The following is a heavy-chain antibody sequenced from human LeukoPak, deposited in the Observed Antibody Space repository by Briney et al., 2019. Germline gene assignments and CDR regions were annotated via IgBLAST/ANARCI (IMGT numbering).Heavy chain of an antibody. D-gene: IGHD2-8*02. CDR3: ATYRQVLLPFEA. V-gene: IGHV3-20*04. CDR2: INWNGGST. Sequence: PGGSLRLSCAASGFTFDDYGMSWVRQAPGKGLEWVSGINWNGGSTGYADSVKGRFTISRDNSQSTLSLQMNSLRADDTAIYYCATYRQVLLPFEAWGQGTLVTVSS. CDR1: GFTFDDYG. J-gene: IGHJ5*02.